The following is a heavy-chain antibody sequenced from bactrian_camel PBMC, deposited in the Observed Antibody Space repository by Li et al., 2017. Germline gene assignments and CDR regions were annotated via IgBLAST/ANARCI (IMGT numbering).Heavy chain of an antibody. D-gene: IGHD2*01. J-gene: IGHJ4*01. CDR3: AAHRGGGTCHSRFQRGQFDY. V-gene: IGHV3S1*01. CDR1: KSPSTHNC. Sequence: VQLVESGGGSVQAGGSLRLSCAASKSPSTHNCMSWFRQAPGKEREGVALTYYGGGSARYADSVKGRFTISQDDAKSTLYLQMDSLQPEDTAMYYCAAHRGGGTCHSRFQRGQFDYWGQGTQVTVS. CDR2: TYYGGGSA.